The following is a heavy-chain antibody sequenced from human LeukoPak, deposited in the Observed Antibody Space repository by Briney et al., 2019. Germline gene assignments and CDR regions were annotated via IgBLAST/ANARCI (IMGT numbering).Heavy chain of an antibody. Sequence: SETLSLTCTVSGGSFSSGTYYWSWIRQPPGKGLEWIGYIYYSGSTNYNPSLKSRVTVSVDTSKNQCSLKLSSVTTADTAVYYCTRSTNLEAFDIWGQGTMVTVSS. CDR1: GGSFSSGTYY. D-gene: IGHD2-8*01. CDR3: TRSTNLEAFDI. CDR2: IYYSGST. J-gene: IGHJ3*02. V-gene: IGHV4-61*01.